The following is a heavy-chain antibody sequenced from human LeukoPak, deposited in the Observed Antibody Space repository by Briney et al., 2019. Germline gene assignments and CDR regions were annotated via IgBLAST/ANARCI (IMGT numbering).Heavy chain of an antibody. D-gene: IGHD3-16*02. CDR2: INHSGST. CDR3: ARGGGNHDYVWGSYRHNGIDY. CDR1: GGSISIADQY. J-gene: IGHJ4*02. Sequence: NPSDTLSLTCTVSGGSISIADQYWSWIRQHPGKGLEWIGEINHSGSTNYNPSLKSRVTISVDTSKNQFSLKLSSVTAADTAVYYCARGGGNHDYVWGSYRHNGIDYWGQGTLVTVSS. V-gene: IGHV4-34*01.